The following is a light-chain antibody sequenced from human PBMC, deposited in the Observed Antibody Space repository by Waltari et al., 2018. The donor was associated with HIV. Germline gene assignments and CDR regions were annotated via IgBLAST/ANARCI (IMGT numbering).Light chain of an antibody. CDR3: AAWDDILNGHVV. Sequence: QPVLTQAPSASGTPGHTVTISCSGSSSNIGSITVNWLQQFPGTAPKLLIYSNNQRPSGVPGRVSGSKSGTAASLAISGLQAEDEADYYCAAWDDILNGHVVFGGGTKLTVL. CDR2: SNN. V-gene: IGLV1-44*01. CDR1: SSNIGSIT. J-gene: IGLJ2*01.